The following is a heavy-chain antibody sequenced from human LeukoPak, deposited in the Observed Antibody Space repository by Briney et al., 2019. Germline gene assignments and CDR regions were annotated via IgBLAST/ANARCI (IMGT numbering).Heavy chain of an antibody. Sequence: ASVKVSCKASGYTFSNFALHWVRQAPGQRLEWMGWINAGNGNTKYSENFQGRVTFTRDTSATTAFMELSSLRSEDTAAYYCARDGRYGNYAGYWGQGTTVIVSS. V-gene: IGHV1-3*01. CDR2: INAGNGNT. D-gene: IGHD4-11*01. CDR1: GYTFSNFA. CDR3: ARDGRYGNYAGY. J-gene: IGHJ6*02.